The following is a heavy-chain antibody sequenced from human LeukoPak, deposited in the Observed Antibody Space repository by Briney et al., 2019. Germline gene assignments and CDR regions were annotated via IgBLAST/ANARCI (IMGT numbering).Heavy chain of an antibody. CDR1: GGSISSSSYY. J-gene: IGHJ4*02. Sequence: SETLSLTCTVPGGSISSSSYYWGWIRQPPGKGLEWIASIFRSGSTHYNPSLKSRVTISVDTSNNQFSLKLTSVTAADTAVYYCARDRGGYSYGHWGQGTLVTVSS. CDR3: ARDRGGYSYGH. D-gene: IGHD5-18*01. CDR2: IFRSGST. V-gene: IGHV4-39*07.